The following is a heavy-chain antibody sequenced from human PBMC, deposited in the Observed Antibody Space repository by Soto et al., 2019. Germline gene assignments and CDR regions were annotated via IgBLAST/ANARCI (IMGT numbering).Heavy chain of an antibody. Sequence: SETLSLTCAVYGGSFSGYYWSWIRQPPGKGLEWIGEINHSGSTNYNPSLKSRVTISVDTSKNQFSLKLSSVTAADTAVYYCARVGGIAVAGKGDDYWGQGTLVTVSS. CDR2: INHSGST. CDR1: GGSFSGYY. V-gene: IGHV4-34*01. CDR3: ARVGGIAVAGKGDDY. J-gene: IGHJ4*02. D-gene: IGHD6-19*01.